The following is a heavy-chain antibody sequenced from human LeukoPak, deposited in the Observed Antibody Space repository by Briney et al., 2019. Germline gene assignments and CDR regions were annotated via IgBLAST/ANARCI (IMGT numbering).Heavy chain of an antibody. CDR3: ARHASTFTMALGWYFDL. CDR2: IYPGDSDT. V-gene: IGHV5-51*01. CDR1: GYSFTSYG. Sequence: GESLKISCKGSGYSFTSYGIGWVRQMPGKGLEWMGIIYPGDSDTRYSPSFQGQVTISADKSISTAYLQWSSLKASDTAMYYCARHASTFTMALGWYFDLWGRGTLVTVSS. J-gene: IGHJ2*01. D-gene: IGHD3-16*01.